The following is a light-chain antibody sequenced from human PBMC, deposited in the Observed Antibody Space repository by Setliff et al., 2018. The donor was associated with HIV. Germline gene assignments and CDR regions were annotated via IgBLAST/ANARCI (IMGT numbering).Light chain of an antibody. J-gene: IGKJ5*01. CDR2: DGS. V-gene: IGKV3-11*01. CDR3: HHSLNWPAFT. Sequence: EIALTQSPATLSLSPGERATLSCRASQRIIFFLDWYQQKPGQAPRLLIYDGSKRPPGIPDRFSGSGSGTDFTLTITSLEPEDFALYFCHHSLNWPAFTFGQGTRLEIK. CDR1: QRIIFF.